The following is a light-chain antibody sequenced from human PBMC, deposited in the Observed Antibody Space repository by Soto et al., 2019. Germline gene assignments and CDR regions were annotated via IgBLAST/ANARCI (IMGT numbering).Light chain of an antibody. CDR3: QQYSISRT. V-gene: IGKV3-20*01. CDR2: GGS. Sequence: DNESTHSPPRLSFSHSGRATDXTRASQSVSSNHLAWYQQKPCQAPRLLIYGGSSRASGFPVRFSGSGSETDFTLTITRLEPEDFAMYYCQQYSISRTFGQGTMVDNK. CDR1: QSVSSNH. J-gene: IGKJ1*01.